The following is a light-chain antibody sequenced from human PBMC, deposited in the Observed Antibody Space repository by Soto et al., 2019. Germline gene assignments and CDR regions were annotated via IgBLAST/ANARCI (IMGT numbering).Light chain of an antibody. J-gene: IGKJ4*01. CDR3: QQYFRTPIT. CDR2: WAS. V-gene: IGKV4-1*01. CDR1: QTILYNSNNRNY. Sequence: DIVMTQSPASLTVSLGERATIHCRSSQTILYNSNNRNYLAWYQQKPGQPPKLLIHWASTRDSGVPDRFSGSGSGTDFTLTISSLQAEDVAVYSCQQYFRTPITFGGGTRVEI.